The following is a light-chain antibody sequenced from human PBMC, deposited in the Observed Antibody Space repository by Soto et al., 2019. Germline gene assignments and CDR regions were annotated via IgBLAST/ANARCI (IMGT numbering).Light chain of an antibody. J-gene: IGLJ2*01. V-gene: IGLV2-23*01. Sequence: QSGLTQPASVSGSPGQSITISCTGTSSDVGNYNLVSWYQQYPGKAPKLMIYEGGKRPSGVSNRFAGSESGNTASLTISGLQADDEADYYCCSFAPRSTLIFGGGTKLTVL. CDR1: SSDVGNYNL. CDR3: CSFAPRSTLI. CDR2: EGG.